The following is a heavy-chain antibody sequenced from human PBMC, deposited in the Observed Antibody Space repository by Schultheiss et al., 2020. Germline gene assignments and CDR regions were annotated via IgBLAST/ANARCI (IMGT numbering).Heavy chain of an antibody. D-gene: IGHD5-12*01. CDR3: ARRSGYDSEFDY. CDR2: IGTAGDT. V-gene: IGHV3-13*01. J-gene: IGHJ4*02. Sequence: ESLKISCAASGFTFSSYDMHWVRQATGKGLEWVSAIGTAGDTYYPGSVKGRFTISRENAKNSLYLQMNSLRAGDTAVYYCARRSGYDSEFDYWGQGTLVTVSS. CDR1: GFTFSSYD.